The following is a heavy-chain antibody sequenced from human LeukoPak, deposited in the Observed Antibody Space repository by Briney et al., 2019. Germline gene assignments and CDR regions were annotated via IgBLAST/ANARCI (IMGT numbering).Heavy chain of an antibody. CDR3: AAVNGGNSWSEPIDY. D-gene: IGHD4-23*01. V-gene: IGHV1-46*01. CDR1: GYTFTSYY. Sequence: GASVKVSCKASGYTFTSYYMHWVRQAPGQGLEWMGIINPSGGSTSYAQKFQGRVTMTRDTSTSTVYMELSSLRSEDTAVYYCAAVNGGNSWSEPIDYWGQGTLVTVSP. J-gene: IGHJ4*02. CDR2: INPSGGST.